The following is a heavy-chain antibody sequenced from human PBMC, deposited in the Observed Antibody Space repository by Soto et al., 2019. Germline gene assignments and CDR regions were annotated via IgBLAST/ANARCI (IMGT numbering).Heavy chain of an antibody. J-gene: IGHJ5*02. V-gene: IGHV1-8*01. Sequence: QVQLVQSGAEVKKPGASVKVSCKASGYTFTSYDINWVRQATGQGLEWMGWMNPNSGNTGYAQKFQGRVTMTRNTSISTAYMELSSLRSEDTAVYYCARGRDIVLMVYADWFDPWGQGTLVTVSS. CDR1: GYTFTSYD. D-gene: IGHD2-8*01. CDR2: MNPNSGNT. CDR3: ARGRDIVLMVYADWFDP.